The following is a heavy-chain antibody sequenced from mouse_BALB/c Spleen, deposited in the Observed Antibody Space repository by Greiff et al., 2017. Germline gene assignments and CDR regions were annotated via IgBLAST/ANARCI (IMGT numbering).Heavy chain of an antibody. Sequence: QVQLKESGPELVKPGASVRISCKASGYTFTSYYIHWVKQRPGQGLEWIGWIYPGNVNTKYNEKFKGKATLTADKSSSTAYMQLSSLTSEDSAVYFCAYGRGFAYWGQGTLVTVSA. CDR1: GYTFTSYY. J-gene: IGHJ3*01. D-gene: IGHD1-1*01. V-gene: IGHV1S56*01. CDR2: IYPGNVNT. CDR3: AYGRGFAY.